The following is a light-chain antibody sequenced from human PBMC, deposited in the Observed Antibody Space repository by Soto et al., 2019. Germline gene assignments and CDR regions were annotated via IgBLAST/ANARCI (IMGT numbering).Light chain of an antibody. J-gene: IGKJ1*01. V-gene: IGKV3-11*01. CDR3: QERTGWQPWT. Sequence: EIVLSQSPATLSLSPGGRSTLSCRASQSVSLSLAWYQQKPVQAPRLLXYDASKRASGFPARFSGSGSGTDFILTISSLELEDFAVHYCQERTGWQPWTFGQGTKVDIK. CDR2: DAS. CDR1: QSVSLS.